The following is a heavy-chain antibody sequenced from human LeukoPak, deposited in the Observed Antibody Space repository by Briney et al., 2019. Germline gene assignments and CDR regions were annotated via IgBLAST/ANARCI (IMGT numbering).Heavy chain of an antibody. CDR2: IIPIFGTA. V-gene: IGHV1-69*13. J-gene: IGHJ6*02. CDR1: GGTFSSYA. Sequence: ASVKVSCKASGGTFSSYAISWVRQAPGQGLEWMGGIIPIFGTANYAQKFQGRVTITADESTSTAYMELSSLRSEDTAVYYCALSHYGDYYYYGMDVWGQGTTVTVSS. CDR3: ALSHYGDYYYYGMDV. D-gene: IGHD4-17*01.